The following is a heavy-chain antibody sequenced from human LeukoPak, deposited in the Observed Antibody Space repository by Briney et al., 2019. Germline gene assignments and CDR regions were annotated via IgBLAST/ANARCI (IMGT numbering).Heavy chain of an antibody. CDR1: GFPFTNYA. CDR3: AKDRPGEERQYNWFDP. D-gene: IGHD1-1*01. CDR2: ISGSGGTT. J-gene: IGHJ5*02. Sequence: GGSLRLSCAVSGFPFTNYAMSWVRQAPGKGLEWVSTISGSGGTTFYTDSVKGRFTISRDNSKNTLFLQMNSLRGEDTAIYFCAKDRPGEERQYNWFDPWGQGTLVTVSS. V-gene: IGHV3-23*01.